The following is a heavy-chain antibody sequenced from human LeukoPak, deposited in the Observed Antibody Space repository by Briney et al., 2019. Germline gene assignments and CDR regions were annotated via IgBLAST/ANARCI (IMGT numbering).Heavy chain of an antibody. J-gene: IGHJ6*03. V-gene: IGHV3-23*01. D-gene: IGHD5/OR15-5a*01. Sequence: GGSLRLSCAASGFTFSSYGMSWVRQAPGKGLEWVSAVSGSGGSTYYADSVKGRFTISRDNSKNTLYLQMNSLRAEDTAVYYWSKGPSTVAPIYMDVWGKGTTVTISS. CDR3: SKGPSTVAPIYMDV. CDR1: GFTFSSYG. CDR2: VSGSGGST.